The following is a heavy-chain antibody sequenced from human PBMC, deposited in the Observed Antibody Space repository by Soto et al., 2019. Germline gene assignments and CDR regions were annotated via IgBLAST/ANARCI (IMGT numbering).Heavy chain of an antibody. CDR2: MNPNSGNT. D-gene: IGHD3-10*01. CDR1: GYTFTSYD. CDR3: ARDHYYGSGTIIRNGYGMDV. J-gene: IGHJ6*02. V-gene: IGHV1-8*01. Sequence: ASVKVSCKASGYTFTSYDINWVRQATGQGFEWMGWMNPNSGNTGYAQKFQGRVTMTRDTSITTAYMELSRLRSDDTAVYYCARDHYYGSGTIIRNGYGMDVWGQGTTVTVSS.